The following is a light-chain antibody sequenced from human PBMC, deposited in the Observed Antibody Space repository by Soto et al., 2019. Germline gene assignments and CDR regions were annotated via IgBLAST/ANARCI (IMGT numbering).Light chain of an antibody. CDR3: QQYNSYPWT. J-gene: IGKJ1*01. CDR2: KAS. V-gene: IGKV1-5*03. CDR1: QSISSW. Sequence: DIQMTQSPSTLSVSVGDRVTITCRASQSISSWLAWYQQKPGKAPKLLIYKASSLESGVPSRFSGSGSGTEFTLTISSLQPDDFAIYYCQQYNSYPWTFGQGTKVEIK.